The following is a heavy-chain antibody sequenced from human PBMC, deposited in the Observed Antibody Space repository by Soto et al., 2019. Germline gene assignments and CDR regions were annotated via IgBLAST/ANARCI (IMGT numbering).Heavy chain of an antibody. V-gene: IGHV3-7*01. Sequence: GGSQRLSCTASGFHFSSYWMSWVRQAPGKGLEWVANIKQDGSEKYYVDSVKGRFTISRDNAKNSLYLQMNSLRAEDTAVYYCARQIDMDVWGKGTTVTVSS. CDR3: ARQIDMDV. J-gene: IGHJ6*03. CDR2: IKQDGSEK. CDR1: GFHFSSYW. D-gene: IGHD2-21*01.